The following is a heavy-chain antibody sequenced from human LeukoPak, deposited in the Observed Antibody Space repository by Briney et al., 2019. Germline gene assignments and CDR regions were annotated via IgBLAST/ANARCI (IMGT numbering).Heavy chain of an antibody. CDR2: IKQDGSET. CDR1: GFTFSRYW. V-gene: IGHV3-7*01. J-gene: IGHJ4*02. D-gene: IGHD6-13*01. CDR3: AKLGYNSWDFDY. Sequence: GGSLRLSCAASGFTFSRYWMSWVRQAPGKGLEWVANIKQDGSETSYVGSVKGRLTISRDNAKNSLYLQMNSLRDEDTAVYYCAKLGYNSWDFDYWGQGTVVTVSS.